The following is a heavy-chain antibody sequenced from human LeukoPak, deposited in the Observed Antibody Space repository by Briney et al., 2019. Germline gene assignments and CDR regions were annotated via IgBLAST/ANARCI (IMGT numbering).Heavy chain of an antibody. CDR3: ARAGDARGSADY. J-gene: IGHJ4*02. D-gene: IGHD3-10*01. CDR1: RFTFSICG. Sequence: PGGSLRLSCAASRFTFSICGMHWVRQAPGKGLECVSVIYSGGSTYYADSVKDRFTISRDNSKNTLYLQMNSLRAEDTAVYYCARAGDARGSADYWGQGTLVTVSS. CDR2: IYSGGST. V-gene: IGHV3-66*01.